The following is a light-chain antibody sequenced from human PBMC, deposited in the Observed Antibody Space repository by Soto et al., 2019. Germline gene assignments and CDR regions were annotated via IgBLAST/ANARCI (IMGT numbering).Light chain of an antibody. J-gene: IGKJ1*01. CDR2: GAS. V-gene: IGKV3-20*01. Sequence: ETVLTQSPGTLSLSAGERATLSCRASQSVASGYLVWYQQKPGQTPTVLIYGASTRAAGIPDRFSGSGSGTDFTLIISRLEPEEFAVYYRQLYDSSPTFGQVTKVDIK. CDR3: QLYDSSPT. CDR1: QSVASGY.